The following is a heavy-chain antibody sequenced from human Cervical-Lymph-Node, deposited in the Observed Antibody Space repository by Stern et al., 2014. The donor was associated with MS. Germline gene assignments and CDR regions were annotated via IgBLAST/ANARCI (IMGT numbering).Heavy chain of an antibody. J-gene: IGHJ5*02. Sequence: VQLVESGADVKKPGSSVRVSCKASGDISWLRQAPGQGLAWMGGIIRPVGTAHYTQKFQGRLTITADKSTNTTYMELSSLRSDDTAVYYCATGAGDNWFDPWGQGTLVSVSS. CDR3: ATGAGDNWFDP. V-gene: IGHV1-69*06. CDR2: IIRPVGTA. D-gene: IGHD3-10*01. CDR1: GD.